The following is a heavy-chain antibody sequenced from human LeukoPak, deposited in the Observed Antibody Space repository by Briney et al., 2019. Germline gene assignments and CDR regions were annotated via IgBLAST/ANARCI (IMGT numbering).Heavy chain of an antibody. D-gene: IGHD1-14*01. Sequence: SETLSLTCAISGVPIASHSWWSWVRQPPGKGLEWIGEIYHTGGANYKPSLKSRVTMSVDTSNNHFSLKLTSVTAADTAVYFCAYNRDFALDNWGQGTLVTVSS. CDR1: GVPIASHSW. J-gene: IGHJ4*01. CDR2: IYHTGGA. V-gene: IGHV4/OR15-8*01. CDR3: AYNRDFALDN.